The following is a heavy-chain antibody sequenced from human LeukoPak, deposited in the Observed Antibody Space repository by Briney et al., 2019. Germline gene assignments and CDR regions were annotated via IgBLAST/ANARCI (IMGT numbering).Heavy chain of an antibody. Sequence: SLKISCKGFGYSFTSYWIGWLRQMPGKGLECMGIIYPGDSDTRYSPSFQGQVTTSADKSISTAYLQWSSLKASDTAMYYCARHETGPYFDYWGQGTLVTVSS. CDR2: IYPGDSDT. J-gene: IGHJ4*02. D-gene: IGHD1-1*01. CDR3: ARHETGPYFDY. CDR1: GYSFTSYW. V-gene: IGHV5-51*01.